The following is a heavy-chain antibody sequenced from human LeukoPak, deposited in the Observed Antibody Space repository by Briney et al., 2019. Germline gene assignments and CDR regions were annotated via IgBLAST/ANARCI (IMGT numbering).Heavy chain of an antibody. CDR2: IYSGGST. J-gene: IGHJ4*02. D-gene: IGHD3-10*01. CDR1: GFTVSSNY. V-gene: IGHV3-53*01. Sequence: GGSLRLSCAASGFTVSSNYMSWVRQAPGKGLEWVSFIYSGGSTYYADSVKGRFTISRDNSKNTLYLQMNSLRAEDTAVYYCARLYGSGSYYKFPFLDYWGQGTLVTVSS. CDR3: ARLYGSGSYYKFPFLDY.